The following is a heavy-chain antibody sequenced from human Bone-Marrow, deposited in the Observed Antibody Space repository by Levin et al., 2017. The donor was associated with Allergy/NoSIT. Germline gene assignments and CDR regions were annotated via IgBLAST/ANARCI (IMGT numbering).Heavy chain of an antibody. J-gene: IGHJ5*02. CDR3: AVDLLALMGPKS. D-gene: IGHD2-8*01. CDR2: FDPEEGET. CDR1: GLSLPEVS. V-gene: IGHV1-24*01. Sequence: ASVKVSCKVSGLSLPEVSMHWVRQTPGIGLEWMAGFDPEEGETIYAQNFQGRVTMTEDTPADTAYMELSSLRSDDTAVYYCAVDLLALMGPKSWGQGTLVSVSS.